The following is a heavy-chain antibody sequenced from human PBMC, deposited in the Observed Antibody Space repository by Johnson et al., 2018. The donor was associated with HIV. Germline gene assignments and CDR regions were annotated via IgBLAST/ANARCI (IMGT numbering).Heavy chain of an antibody. CDR2: IKQDGSEK. CDR3: ARVWHYYDSSGYRADAFDI. J-gene: IGHJ3*02. D-gene: IGHD3-22*01. CDR1: GFTFSSYW. V-gene: IGHV3-7*01. Sequence: MLLVESGGGLVQPGGSLRLSCAASGFTFSSYWMSWVRQAPGKGLEWVANIKQDGSEKYYVDSVKGRFTISRDNAKNSLYLQMNSLSAEDTAVYYCARVWHYYDSSGYRADAFDIWGQGTMVTVSS.